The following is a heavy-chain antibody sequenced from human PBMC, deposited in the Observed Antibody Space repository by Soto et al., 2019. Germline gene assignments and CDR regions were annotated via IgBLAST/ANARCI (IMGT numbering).Heavy chain of an antibody. CDR3: TTVSYDGLLGHYGLDY. J-gene: IGHJ4*02. Sequence: EVLLVESGGGLVEPGGSLRLSCAASGFTFSNAWMSWVRQAPGKGLEWVGRSQTNTDGGATDYAAPVKGRFTISREDTKHTLLLQMSSLATEDTALYYGTTVSYDGLLGHYGLDYWGQGTMVTVSS. CDR2: SQTNTDGGAT. CDR1: GFTFSNAW. D-gene: IGHD3-10*01. V-gene: IGHV3-15*01.